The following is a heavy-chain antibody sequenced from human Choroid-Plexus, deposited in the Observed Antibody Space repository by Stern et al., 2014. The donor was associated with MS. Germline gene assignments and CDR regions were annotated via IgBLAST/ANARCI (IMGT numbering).Heavy chain of an antibody. Sequence: VQLVESGGGVVQPGRPLRLSCAASGFTFGSCAMHWVRQAPGTGLEWVAGVSYDGSNKYYADSVKGRFTVSRDNSQNTLYMQMSSLRAEDTAVYYCAKDRQYLTYFFDHWGQGSLVTVSS. CDR3: AKDRQYLTYFFDH. J-gene: IGHJ5*02. CDR2: VSYDGSNK. D-gene: IGHD2-8*01. CDR1: GFTFGSCA. V-gene: IGHV3-30*18.